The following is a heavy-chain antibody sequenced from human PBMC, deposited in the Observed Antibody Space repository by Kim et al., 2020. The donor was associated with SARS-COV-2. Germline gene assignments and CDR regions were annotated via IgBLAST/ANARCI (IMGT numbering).Heavy chain of an antibody. J-gene: IGHJ4*02. Sequence: SVKVSCKASGGTFSSYAISWVRQAPGQGLEWMGRIIPILGIANYAQKFPVRVTIPSSKSTSTAYMELSSLISSDTAVYYCARVDYITYYFDYWGQGTLV. D-gene: IGHD4-4*01. CDR3: ARVDYITYYFDY. V-gene: IGHV1-69*04. CDR2: IIPILGIA. CDR1: GGTFSSYA.